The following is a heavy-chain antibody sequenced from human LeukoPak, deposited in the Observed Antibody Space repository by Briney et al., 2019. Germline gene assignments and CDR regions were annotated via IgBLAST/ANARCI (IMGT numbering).Heavy chain of an antibody. CDR1: GGTFSSYA. Sequence: QPGGSLRLSCAASGGTFSSYAISWVRQAPGQGLEWMGGIIPIFGTANYAQKFQGRVTITADESTSTAYMELSSLRSEDTAVYYCARWGDIVVVPAAMAYFDYWGQGTLVTVSS. D-gene: IGHD2-2*01. J-gene: IGHJ4*02. CDR3: ARWGDIVVVPAAMAYFDY. CDR2: IIPIFGTA. V-gene: IGHV1-69*01.